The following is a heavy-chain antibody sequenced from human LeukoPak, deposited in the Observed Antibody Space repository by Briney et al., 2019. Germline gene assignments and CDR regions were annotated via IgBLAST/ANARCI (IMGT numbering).Heavy chain of an antibody. CDR3: ARGYCSSTSCYAVDY. J-gene: IGHJ4*02. D-gene: IGHD2-2*01. V-gene: IGHV1-2*02. CDR2: INPNSGGT. Sequence: ASVKVSCKASAYTFTGYYMHWVRQAPGQGLEWMGWINPNSGGTNYAQKFQGRVTMTRDTSISTDYMELSRLRSDDTAVYYCARGYCSSTSCYAVDYWGQGTLVTVSS. CDR1: AYTFTGYY.